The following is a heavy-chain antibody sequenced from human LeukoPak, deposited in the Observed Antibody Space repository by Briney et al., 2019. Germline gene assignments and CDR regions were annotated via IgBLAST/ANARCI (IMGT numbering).Heavy chain of an antibody. V-gene: IGHV4-34*01. CDR2: INHSGST. CDR1: GGSFSGYY. D-gene: IGHD6-6*01. CDR3: ARALGSAARHYYYYYGMDV. Sequence: SETLSLTCAVYGGSFSGYYWSWIRQPPGKGLEWMGEINHSGSTNYNPSLKSRVTISVDTSKNQFSLKLSSVTAADTAVYYCARALGSAARHYYYYYGMDVWGQGTTVTVSS. J-gene: IGHJ6*02.